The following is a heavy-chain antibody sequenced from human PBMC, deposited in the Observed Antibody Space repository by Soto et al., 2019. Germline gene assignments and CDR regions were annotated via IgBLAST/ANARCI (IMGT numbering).Heavy chain of an antibody. CDR2: IYHSGST. CDR3: ARGRYYFDY. CDR1: CGSISSGGYS. Sequence: SETLSLTCAVSCGSISSGGYSWSWIRQPRGKGLEWIGYIYHSGSTYYNPSLKSRVTISVDRSKNQFSLKLSSVTAADTAAYYCARGRYYFDYWGQGTLVTVSS. J-gene: IGHJ4*02. V-gene: IGHV4-30-2*01. D-gene: IGHD3-16*02.